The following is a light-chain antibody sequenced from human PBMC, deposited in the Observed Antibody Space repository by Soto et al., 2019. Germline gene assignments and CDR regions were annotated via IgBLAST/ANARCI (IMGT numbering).Light chain of an antibody. J-gene: IGKJ4*01. Sequence: EIVLTQSPGTLSLSPGERATFSCRAGQSISSNFLAWYQQKSGQTPRLLIYGASTRASGIPDRFSGSGSGTGFTLTIIRLEPEDFAGYYCQQYGDSVHTFGGGTKVEIK. V-gene: IGKV3-20*01. CDR1: QSISSNF. CDR2: GAS. CDR3: QQYGDSVHT.